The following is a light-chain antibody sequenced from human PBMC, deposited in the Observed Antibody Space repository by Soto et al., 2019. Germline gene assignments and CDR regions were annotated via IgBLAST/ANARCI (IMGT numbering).Light chain of an antibody. Sequence: EIVLTQSPGTLSLSPGERATLSCRASQSVSSNYLTWYQQKTGQAPRLLIYGAYSKATGIQDRYNGRGFWTVFILTISSLEPEDFAVYYCQQYGGSPRTFGQGTKVDIK. CDR2: GAY. CDR3: QQYGGSPRT. V-gene: IGKV3-20*01. J-gene: IGKJ1*01. CDR1: QSVSSNY.